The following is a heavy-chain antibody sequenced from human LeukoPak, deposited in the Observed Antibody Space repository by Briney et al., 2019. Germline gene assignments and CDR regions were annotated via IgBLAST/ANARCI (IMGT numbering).Heavy chain of an antibody. CDR3: AREGGFPIKQPGLDY. V-gene: IGHV4-34*01. J-gene: IGHJ4*02. D-gene: IGHD3-16*01. CDR2: INHSGST. CDR1: GGSFSDYD. Sequence: SETLSLTCAVSGGSFSDYDWSWIRQPPGKGLEWIGEINHSGSTNYNPSLKSRVTISVDTSKNQFSLKLSSVTAADTAVYYCAREGGFPIKQPGLDYWGQGTLVTVSS.